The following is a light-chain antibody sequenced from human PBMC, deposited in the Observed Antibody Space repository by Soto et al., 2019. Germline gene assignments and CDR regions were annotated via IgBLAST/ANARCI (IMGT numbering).Light chain of an antibody. CDR2: RNN. CDR3: AAWDDSLSGPV. Sequence: QSVLTQSPSASGTPGQRVSISCSGSTSNIGTNTVSWYQHVPGTAPKLLISRNNERPSGVPDRFSGSKSGTSASLAIGGLRSEDEADYYCAAWDDSLSGPVFGGGTKLTVL. V-gene: IGLV1-44*01. J-gene: IGLJ2*01. CDR1: TSNIGTNT.